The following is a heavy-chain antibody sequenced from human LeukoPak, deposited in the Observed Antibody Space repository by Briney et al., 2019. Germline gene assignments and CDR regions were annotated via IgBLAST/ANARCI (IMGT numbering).Heavy chain of an antibody. D-gene: IGHD6-25*01. CDR1: GGSISSYY. CDR2: VYYGRSP. J-gene: IGHJ4*02. V-gene: IGHV4-39*02. CDR3: ARSSGTGTFSY. Sequence: SETLSLTCTVSGGSISSYYWSWIRQPPGKGLEWIGSVYYGRSPYYNPSLESRATTSVDTSKNHFSLKMSSVTAADTAVYYCARSSGTGTFSYWGQGTLVTVSS.